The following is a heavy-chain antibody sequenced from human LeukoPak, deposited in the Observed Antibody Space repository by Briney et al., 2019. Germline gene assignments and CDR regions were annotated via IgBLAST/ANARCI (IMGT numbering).Heavy chain of an antibody. Sequence: PGGALRLSCAASGFTFSSYAMSWVRQAPGKGLEGVSTISSGGGNTYYADSVKGRFTISRDNSKNTLYLQMNSLRAEDTAVYYCARPVSGSYCEALHVWGQGTTVTVSS. V-gene: IGHV3-23*01. CDR1: GFTFSSYA. CDR2: ISSGGGNT. CDR3: ARPVSGSYCEALHV. D-gene: IGHD1-26*01. J-gene: IGHJ6*02.